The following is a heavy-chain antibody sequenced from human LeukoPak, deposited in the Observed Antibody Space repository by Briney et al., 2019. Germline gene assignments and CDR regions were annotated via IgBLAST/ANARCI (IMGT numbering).Heavy chain of an antibody. CDR2: IDSAGARI. J-gene: IGHJ4*02. CDR3: VADSENRSGGDF. CDR1: GFGFSGYW. Sequence: PGGSLRLSCAGSGFGFSGYWIHWVRQVPGKGLAWVSRIDSAGARIQYAGSVKGRFTISRDNAKNTVYLQMNSLRPEDTAVYYCVADSENRSGGDFWGQGTLVSVSS. D-gene: IGHD3-10*01. V-gene: IGHV3-74*01.